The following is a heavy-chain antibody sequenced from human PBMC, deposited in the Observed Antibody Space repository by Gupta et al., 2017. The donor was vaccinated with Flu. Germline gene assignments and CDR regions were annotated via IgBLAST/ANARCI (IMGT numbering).Heavy chain of an antibody. Sequence: QWVRQAPGKGLVWVARINSEGSSTSYADSVKGRFTISRDNAKNTLYLQMNSLRVEDTALYYCTRGGSGSLGDYWGQGTLVTVSS. CDR3: TRGGSGSLGDY. D-gene: IGHD3-10*01. V-gene: IGHV3-74*01. CDR2: INSEGSST. J-gene: IGHJ4*02.